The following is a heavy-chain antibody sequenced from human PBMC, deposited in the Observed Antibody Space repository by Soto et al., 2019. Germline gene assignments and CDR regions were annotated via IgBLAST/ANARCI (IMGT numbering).Heavy chain of an antibody. D-gene: IGHD1-26*01. CDR3: ANSIEGVPMDF. J-gene: IGHJ6*02. Sequence: GESLKISCQGSGYTFSNHWINWVRLVPGKGLEWMGIIFPRDSDTRYSPSLQGQVIISVDKSTNTAYLQWTRLTASDTARHYGANSIEGVPMDFWPQGTTVPVSS. CDR2: IFPRDSDT. CDR1: GYTFSNHW. V-gene: IGHV5-51*01.